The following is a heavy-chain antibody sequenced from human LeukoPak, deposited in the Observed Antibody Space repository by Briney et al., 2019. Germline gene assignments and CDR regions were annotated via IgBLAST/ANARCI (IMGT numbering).Heavy chain of an antibody. Sequence: ASVKVSCKASGYTFTNHYMHWVRQARGQGLEWMGWINPHSGDTNYAQKFQGRVIMTRDTSISTAYMELNSLRSDDTAMYYCASGLSSLFSFGAALDYYMDVWGKGTPVTISS. D-gene: IGHD5-18*01. CDR1: GYTFTNHY. J-gene: IGHJ6*03. CDR3: ASGLSSLFSFGAALDYYMDV. CDR2: INPHSGDT. V-gene: IGHV1-2*02.